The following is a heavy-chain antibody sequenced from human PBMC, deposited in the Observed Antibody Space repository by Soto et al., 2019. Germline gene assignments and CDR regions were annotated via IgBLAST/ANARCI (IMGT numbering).Heavy chain of an antibody. CDR3: ARDLTYIRQY. D-gene: IGHD2-2*02. Sequence: QVQLVQSADEVKKPGASVKVSCKTSGYTFTDYGISWVRQAPGQGLEWMGWISTAHSDVGYAQKFQGRFTMTTDKSTSTAYTELRSLTSDDTAVYFCARDLTYIRQYWGQGTLVTVSS. CDR2: ISTAHSDV. V-gene: IGHV1-18*01. J-gene: IGHJ4*02. CDR1: GYTFTDYG.